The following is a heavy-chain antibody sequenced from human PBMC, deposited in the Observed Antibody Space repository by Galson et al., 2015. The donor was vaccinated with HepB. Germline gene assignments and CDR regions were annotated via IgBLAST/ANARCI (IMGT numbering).Heavy chain of an antibody. J-gene: IGHJ4*02. CDR2: ISYDGSNK. CDR1: GFTFSSYA. Sequence: SLRLSCAASGFTFSSYAMHWVRQAPGKGQEWVAVISYDGSNKYYADSVKGRFTISRDNSKNTLYLQMNSLRAEDTAVYYCAREGDYFSFDYWGQGTLVTVSS. D-gene: IGHD4-17*01. V-gene: IGHV3-30*04. CDR3: AREGDYFSFDY.